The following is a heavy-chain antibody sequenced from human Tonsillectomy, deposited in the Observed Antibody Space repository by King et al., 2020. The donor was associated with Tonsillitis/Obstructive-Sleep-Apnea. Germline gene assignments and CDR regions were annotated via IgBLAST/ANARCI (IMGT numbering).Heavy chain of an antibody. CDR2: ISSKSYCGTT. D-gene: IGHD3-3*01. J-gene: IGHJ4*02. CDR1: GFTFGDYA. Sequence: VQLVQSGGGLVKPGRSLRLCCTASGFTFGDYAMIWFRQAPGKGLEWVGFISSKSYCGTTEYVAFVKGRFNISRDDSKSIAYLQMNSLKTEDTAVYYCTRDALDFWSGYYNDYWGQGTLVTVSS. V-gene: IGHV3-49*05. CDR3: TRDALDFWSGYYNDY.